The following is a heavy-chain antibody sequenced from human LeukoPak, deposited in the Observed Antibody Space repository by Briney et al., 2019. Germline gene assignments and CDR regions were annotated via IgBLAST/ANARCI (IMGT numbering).Heavy chain of an antibody. J-gene: IGHJ4*02. CDR1: GFTFSTYA. CDR3: ARDRGPRTGFMVREAYDY. CDR2: INTDGSIT. V-gene: IGHV3-74*01. D-gene: IGHD3-10*01. Sequence: GVSLRLSCAASGFTFSTYAMSWVRQAPGKGLVWVSRINTDGSITNYTDSVKGRFSISRDNAKNTLYLQMSSLRAEDTAVYYCARDRGPRTGFMVREAYDYWGQGTLVTVSS.